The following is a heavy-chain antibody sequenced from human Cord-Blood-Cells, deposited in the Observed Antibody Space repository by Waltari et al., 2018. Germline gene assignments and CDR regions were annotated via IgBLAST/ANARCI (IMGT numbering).Heavy chain of an antibody. CDR2: IYPGDSDT. CDR3: ARLNPGIAAAGTTAQPNWFDP. V-gene: IGHV5-51*01. J-gene: IGHJ5*02. CDR1: GYSFTSYW. Sequence: EVQLVQSGAEVKKPGESLKISCKGSGYSFTSYWIGWVRQMPGKGLEWMGIIYPGDSDTRYSPSFQGQVTISADKSISTAYLQWSSLKASDTAMYYCARLNPGIAAAGTTAQPNWFDPWGQGTLVTVSS. D-gene: IGHD6-13*01.